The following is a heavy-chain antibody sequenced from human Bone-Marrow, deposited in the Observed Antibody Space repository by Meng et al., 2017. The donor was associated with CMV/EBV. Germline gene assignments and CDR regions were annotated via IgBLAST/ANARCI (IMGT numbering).Heavy chain of an antibody. CDR3: AREGRLTGYYDPLDY. V-gene: IGHV3-48*04. J-gene: IGHJ4*02. D-gene: IGHD3-9*01. CDR2: ISNGASTI. CDR1: GFTFSGYS. Sequence: GESLKISCAASGFTFSGYSVNWVRQAPGKGLEWVSYISNGASTIYYADSVKGRFTISRDNAKNSLYLLIHSLRAEDTAVYYCAREGRLTGYYDPLDYWGQGTLVTVSS.